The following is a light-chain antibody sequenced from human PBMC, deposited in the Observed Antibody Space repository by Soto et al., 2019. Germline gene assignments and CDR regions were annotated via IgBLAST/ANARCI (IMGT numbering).Light chain of an antibody. CDR3: QQYDNLPRGT. CDR1: QSISSW. V-gene: IGKV1-33*01. CDR2: DAS. Sequence: DIQMTQSPSTLSASVGDRVTITCRASQSISSWLAWYQQKPGKAPKLLIYDASNLETGVPSRFSGSGSGTDFTFTISSLQPEDIATYYCQQYDNLPRGTFGQGTRLEIK. J-gene: IGKJ5*01.